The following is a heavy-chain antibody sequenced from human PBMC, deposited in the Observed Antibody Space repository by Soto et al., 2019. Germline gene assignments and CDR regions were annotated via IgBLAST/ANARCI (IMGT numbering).Heavy chain of an antibody. J-gene: IGHJ4*02. CDR2: INWNGGSI. Sequence: LRLSCAASGFTFDDYAMHWVRQRPGKGLEWVSGINWNGGSIGYADSVKGRFTISRDYANNSLYLQMNSLRSEDTALYYCAKALSGYTYGPFDYWGQGTLVTVSS. CDR1: GFTFDDYA. V-gene: IGHV3-9*01. D-gene: IGHD5-18*01. CDR3: AKALSGYTYGPFDY.